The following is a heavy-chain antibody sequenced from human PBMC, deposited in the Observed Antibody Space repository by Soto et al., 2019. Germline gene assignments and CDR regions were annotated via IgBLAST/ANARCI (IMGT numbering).Heavy chain of an antibody. V-gene: IGHV4-31*03. CDR3: PSIFRYDSSGSWSWFDP. CDR2: IYYSGST. CDR1: SGCISSGVYS. J-gene: IGHJ5*02. Sequence: SLSLTCTVCSGCISSGVYSWSWIRQHPGKGLEWIGYIYYSGSTYYNPSLKSRVTISVDTSKNQFSLKLSSVTAADTAVYYCPSIFRYDSSGSWSWFDPWGQRTLVTVSS. D-gene: IGHD3-22*01.